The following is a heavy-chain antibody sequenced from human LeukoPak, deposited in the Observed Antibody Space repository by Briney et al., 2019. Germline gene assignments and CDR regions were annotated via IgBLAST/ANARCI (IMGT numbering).Heavy chain of an antibody. J-gene: IGHJ4*02. CDR2: INHSGST. D-gene: IGHD6-6*01. CDR1: GGSFSGYY. CDR3: AGLSIAVSGDY. Sequence: ETLSLTCAVYGGSFSGYYWSWIRQPPGKGLEWIGEINHSGSTNYNPSLKSRVTISVDTSKNQFSLKLSSVTAADTAVYYCAGLSIAVSGDYWGQGTLVTVSS. V-gene: IGHV4-34*01.